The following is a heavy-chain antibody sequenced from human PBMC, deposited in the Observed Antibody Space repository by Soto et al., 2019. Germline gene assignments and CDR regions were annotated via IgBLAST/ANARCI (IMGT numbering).Heavy chain of an antibody. Sequence: EVQLLESGGGLVQPGGSLRLSCAASGFTLSSYVMSWVRQAPGKGLEWVSAISGSGGSTYYADSVKGRFTISRDNSKNTLYLQMNSLRAEDTAVYYCARPTPVIYFAYWGQGTLVTVSS. CDR3: ARPTPVIYFAY. V-gene: IGHV3-23*01. D-gene: IGHD4-17*01. CDR2: ISGSGGST. J-gene: IGHJ4*02. CDR1: GFTLSSYV.